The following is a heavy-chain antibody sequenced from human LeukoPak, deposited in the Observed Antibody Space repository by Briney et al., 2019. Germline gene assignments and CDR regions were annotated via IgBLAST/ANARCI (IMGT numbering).Heavy chain of an antibody. CDR3: ARAESNYYDSSGYYYAYFDY. D-gene: IGHD3-22*01. V-gene: IGHV1-69*13. CDR1: GGTFSSYA. Sequence: SVKVSCKASGGTFSSYAISWVRQAPGQGLEWMGGIIPIFGTANYAQKFQGRVTITADESTSTAYMELRSLRSDDTAVYYCARAESNYYDSSGYYYAYFDYWGQGTLVTVSS. J-gene: IGHJ4*02. CDR2: IIPIFGTA.